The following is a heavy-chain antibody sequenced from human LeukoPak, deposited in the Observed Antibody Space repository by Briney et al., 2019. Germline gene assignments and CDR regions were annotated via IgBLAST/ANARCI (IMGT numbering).Heavy chain of an antibody. V-gene: IGHV3-9*01. CDR1: GFTFDDHA. CDR2: ISWNSGSV. CDR3: VKAATYGGYRAEEVPQFYDA. J-gene: IGHJ5*02. Sequence: PGGSLRLSCAASGFTFDDHAMHWVRQSPGKGLEWASGISWNSGSVGYVDSVKGRFTISRDNAKNSLYLQMNSLRTEDSALYYCVKAATYGGYRAEEVPQFYDAWGQGTLVSVSS. D-gene: IGHD5-12*01.